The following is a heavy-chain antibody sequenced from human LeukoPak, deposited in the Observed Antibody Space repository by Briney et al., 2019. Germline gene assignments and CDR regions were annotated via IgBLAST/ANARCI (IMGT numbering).Heavy chain of an antibody. CDR2: ISWNSGSI. CDR1: GFTFDDYA. J-gene: IGHJ6*02. Sequence: GGSLRLSCAASGFTFDDYAMHWVRQAPGKGLEWVSGISWNSGSIGYADSVKGRFTISRDNAKNSLYLQMNSLRAEDTALYYCAKDIGYDFSYYYGMDVWGQGTTVTVSS. CDR3: AKDIGYDFSYYYGMDV. D-gene: IGHD3-3*01. V-gene: IGHV3-9*01.